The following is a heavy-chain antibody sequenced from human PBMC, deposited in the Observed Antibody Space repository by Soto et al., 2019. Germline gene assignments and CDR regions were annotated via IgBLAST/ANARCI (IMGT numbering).Heavy chain of an antibody. CDR1: GGSISSSSYY. J-gene: IGHJ3*02. V-gene: IGHV4-39*01. CDR3: ARIRVFGVVNDAFDI. D-gene: IGHD3-3*01. Sequence: QLQLQESGPGLVKPSETLSLTCTVSGGSISSSSYYWGWIRQPPGKGLEWTGSIYYSGSTYYNPSLKSRVTISVDTSKNQFSLKLSSVTAADTAVYYCARIRVFGVVNDAFDIWGQGIMVTVSS. CDR2: IYYSGST.